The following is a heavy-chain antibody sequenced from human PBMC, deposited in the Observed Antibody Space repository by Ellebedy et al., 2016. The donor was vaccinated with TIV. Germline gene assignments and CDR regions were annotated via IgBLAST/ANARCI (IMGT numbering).Heavy chain of an antibody. J-gene: IGHJ4*02. Sequence: SLKISCAASGFTFDDYAMHWVRQAPGKGLEWVSGISWNSGSIGYADSVKGRFTISRDNAKNSLYLQMNSLRAEDTAVYYCARDRHYGTHYDYWGQGTPVTVSS. CDR1: GFTFDDYA. V-gene: IGHV3-9*01. CDR3: ARDRHYGTHYDY. CDR2: ISWNSGSI. D-gene: IGHD3-16*01.